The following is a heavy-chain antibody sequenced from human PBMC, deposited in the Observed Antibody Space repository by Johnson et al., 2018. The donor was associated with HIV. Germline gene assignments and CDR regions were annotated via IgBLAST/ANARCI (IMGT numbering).Heavy chain of an antibody. V-gene: IGHV3-11*04. CDR3: ARDSTPWGGDYVGYAFDI. D-gene: IGHD4-17*01. CDR2: ISSSGSTI. CDR1: GFSFSDYY. Sequence: QVQLVESGGGLVKPGGSLRLSCAASGFSFSDYYMSWIRQAPGKGLEWVSYISSSGSTIYYADFVKGRFTISRDNAKKSLYLQMSSLRADDTALYYCARDSTPWGGDYVGYAFDIWGQGTMVTVSS. J-gene: IGHJ3*02.